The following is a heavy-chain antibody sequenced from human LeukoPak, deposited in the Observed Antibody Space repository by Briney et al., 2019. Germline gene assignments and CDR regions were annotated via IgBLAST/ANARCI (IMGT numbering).Heavy chain of an antibody. CDR2: IKQDGSEK. CDR3: ARICWIDRSFGY. J-gene: IGHJ4*02. D-gene: IGHD1-1*01. V-gene: IGHV3-7*01. CDR1: GVILSSYW. Sequence: GGSLRLSCVASGVILSSYWMSWVRQAPGKGLEWVANIKQDGSEKYYVDSVKGRFTISRDNAKNSLYLQMNSLRAEDTAVYYCARICWIDRSFGYWGQGTLVTVSS.